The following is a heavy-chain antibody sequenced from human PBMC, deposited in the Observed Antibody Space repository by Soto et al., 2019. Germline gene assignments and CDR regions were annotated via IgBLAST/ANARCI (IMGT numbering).Heavy chain of an antibody. CDR1: GFTVSSNY. V-gene: IGHV3-53*02. Sequence: EVQVVETGGGLIQPGGSLRLSCAVSGFTVSSNYMSWVRQPPGKGPEWVSDIYSGGSTYYADSVKGRFTISRDNSKNTLYLQMNSLRAEDTAVYYCAREIDRHNPNGFDLWGQGTLVTVSS. CDR3: AREIDRHNPNGFDL. D-gene: IGHD2-8*01. J-gene: IGHJ5*02. CDR2: IYSGGST.